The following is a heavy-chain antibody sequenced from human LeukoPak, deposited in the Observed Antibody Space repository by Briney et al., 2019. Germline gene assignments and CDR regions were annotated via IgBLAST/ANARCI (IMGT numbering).Heavy chain of an antibody. J-gene: IGHJ1*01. V-gene: IGHV3-21*01. Sequence: GGSLRPSCAASGFTFSSFSMNWVRQAPGKGLEWVSSISSSSSYIYYADSVKGRFTISRDNTKNSLYLQMNRLRAEDTAVYYCARPLGYCSGGSCYSPEYFQHWGQGTLVTVSS. CDR3: ARPLGYCSGGSCYSPEYFQH. D-gene: IGHD2-15*01. CDR1: GFTFSSFS. CDR2: ISSSSSYI.